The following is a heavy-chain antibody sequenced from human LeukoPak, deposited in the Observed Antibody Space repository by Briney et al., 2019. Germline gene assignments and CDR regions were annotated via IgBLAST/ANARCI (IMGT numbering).Heavy chain of an antibody. CDR1: GFTFSSYA. CDR3: TSSIGYSYGYYDY. D-gene: IGHD5-18*01. Sequence: HPGGSLRLSCAASGFTFSSYAMSWVRQAPGKGLEWVGFIRSKAYGGTTEYAASVKGRFTISRDDSKSIAYLQMNSLKTEDTAVYYCTSSIGYSYGYYDYWGQGTLVTVSS. J-gene: IGHJ4*02. V-gene: IGHV3-49*04. CDR2: IRSKAYGGTT.